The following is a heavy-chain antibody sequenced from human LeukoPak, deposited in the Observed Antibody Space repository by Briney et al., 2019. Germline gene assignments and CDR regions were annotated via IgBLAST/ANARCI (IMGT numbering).Heavy chain of an antibody. CDR3: ARDRRGGAVAGTVDC. J-gene: IGHJ4*02. D-gene: IGHD6-19*01. CDR2: INSDGSST. V-gene: IGHV3-74*01. CDR1: GFTFSSYS. Sequence: PGGSLRLSCAASGFTFSSYSMNWVRQALGKGLVWVSRINSDGSSTNYADSVKGRFTISRDNAKNTLYLQMNSLRAEDTAVYYCARDRRGGAVAGTVDCWGQGTLVTVSS.